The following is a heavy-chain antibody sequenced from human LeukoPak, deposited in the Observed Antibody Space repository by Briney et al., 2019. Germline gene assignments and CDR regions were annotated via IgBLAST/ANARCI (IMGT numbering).Heavy chain of an antibody. V-gene: IGHV4-59*01. J-gene: IGHJ3*02. CDR3: ARDYAFDI. CDR2: IYYSGNT. Sequence: SETLSLTCTVSGDSISSYYWSWIRQPPGKGPEWIGCIYYSGNTNCNPSLKSRVTISIDTSKNQFSLKLSSVTAADTAVYYCARDYAFDIWGQGTMVTVSS. CDR1: GDSISSYY.